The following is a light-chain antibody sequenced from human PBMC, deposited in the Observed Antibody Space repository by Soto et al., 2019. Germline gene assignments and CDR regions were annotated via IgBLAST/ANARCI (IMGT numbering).Light chain of an antibody. CDR3: VAWDDSLNGVI. Sequence: QLVLTQPPSASGTPGQRVAISCSGSSSNIGRNTINWYQQLPGTAPKLLIFSNNQRPSGVPDRFSGSKSGTSASLAISGLQSEDEADYYCVAWDDSLNGVIFGGGTKLTVL. V-gene: IGLV1-44*01. J-gene: IGLJ2*01. CDR1: SSNIGRNT. CDR2: SNN.